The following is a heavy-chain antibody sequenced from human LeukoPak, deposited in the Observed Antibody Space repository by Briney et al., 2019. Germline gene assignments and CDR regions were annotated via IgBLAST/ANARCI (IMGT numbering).Heavy chain of an antibody. CDR2: IYHSGST. Sequence: SETLSLTCTVSGGSISSGGYYWSWIRQPPGKGLEWIGYIYHSGSTYYNPSLKSRVTISVDRSKNQFSLRLSSVTAADTAVYYCATYSGYDYDDAFDIWGQGTMVTVSS. D-gene: IGHD5-12*01. V-gene: IGHV4-30-2*01. J-gene: IGHJ3*02. CDR3: ATYSGYDYDDAFDI. CDR1: GGSISSGGYY.